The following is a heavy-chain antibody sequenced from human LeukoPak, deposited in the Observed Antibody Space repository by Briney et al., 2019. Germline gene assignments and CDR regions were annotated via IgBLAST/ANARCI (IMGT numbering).Heavy chain of an antibody. V-gene: IGHV4-59*01. D-gene: IGHD6-19*01. CDR2: IYNTGST. CDR1: GGSISSYY. J-gene: IGHJ4*02. CDR3: ARFSGWSFFFDY. Sequence: SETLSLTCTVSGGSISSYYWSWIRQPPGKGLEWIGYIYNTGSTNYNPSLKSRVTISVDTSKNQFSLKLRSVTAADTAVYYCARFSGWSFFFDYWGQGTLVTISS.